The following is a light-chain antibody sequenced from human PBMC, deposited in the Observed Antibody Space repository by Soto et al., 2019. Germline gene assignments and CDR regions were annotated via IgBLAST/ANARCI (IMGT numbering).Light chain of an antibody. CDR3: NSYTSSNTYV. CDR2: EVS. Sequence: QSVRTQSASVSGSPGQAITISCSGSSSDVGAHNFVSWYQHHPGKAPKLMIYEVSNRPSGVSNRFSGSKSGNTASLTISGLQAEDEADYYCNSYTSSNTYVFGRGTKVTVL. CDR1: SSDVGAHNF. J-gene: IGLJ1*01. V-gene: IGLV2-14*01.